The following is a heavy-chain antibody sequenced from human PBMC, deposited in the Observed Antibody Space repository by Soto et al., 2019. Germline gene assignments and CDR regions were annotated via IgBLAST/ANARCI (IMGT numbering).Heavy chain of an antibody. D-gene: IGHD6-13*01. CDR2: ISGSGGST. J-gene: IGHJ5*02. CDR3: AKDLGYSSSWYSVGWFDP. V-gene: IGHV3-23*01. Sequence: GGSLRLSCAASGFTFSSYAMSWVRQAPGKGLEWVSAISGSGGSTYYADSVKGRFTISRDNSKNTLYLQMNSLRAEDTAVYYCAKDLGYSSSWYSVGWFDPWGQGTLVTVSS. CDR1: GFTFSSYA.